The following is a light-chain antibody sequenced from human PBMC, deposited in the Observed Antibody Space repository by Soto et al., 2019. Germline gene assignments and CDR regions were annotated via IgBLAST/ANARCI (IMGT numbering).Light chain of an antibody. V-gene: IGKV3-15*01. J-gene: IGKJ1*01. CDR2: GAS. Sequence: EIAMTQSPATLSVSPGERATLSCRASQSVSTNVAWYQQKPGQAPRLLLYGASTRATGLPARFSGSGSGTEFTLTIRSLQSEDFAVYYCQHYHDWPPRTFGQGTTGDIK. CDR1: QSVSTN. CDR3: QHYHDWPPRT.